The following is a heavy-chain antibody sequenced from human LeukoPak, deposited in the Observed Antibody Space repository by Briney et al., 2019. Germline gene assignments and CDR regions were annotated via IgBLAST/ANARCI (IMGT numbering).Heavy chain of an antibody. V-gene: IGHV4-39*07. Sequence: PSETLSLTCTVSSGSISSGAYYWGWIRQPPGKGLEWVGSIYHSVSTFYNPSLKGRVTISVDTSKNQFYLKLTSVTAADTAVFFCAREEFGTACFDSWGQGTLVTVSS. J-gene: IGHJ4*02. CDR3: AREEFGTACFDS. CDR2: IYHSVST. D-gene: IGHD1-7*01. CDR1: SGSISSGAYY.